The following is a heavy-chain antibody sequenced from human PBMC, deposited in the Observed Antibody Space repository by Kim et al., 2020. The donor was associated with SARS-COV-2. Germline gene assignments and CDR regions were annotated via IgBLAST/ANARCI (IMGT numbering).Heavy chain of an antibody. CDR3: ARSYVWGSYRYTIGDYYGMDV. V-gene: IGHV3-48*01. Sequence: GGSLRLSCAASGFTFSSYNMNWVRQAPGKGLEWVSYISSGSSAIYYADSVKGRFTISRDIAKSSLYLQMNSLRGEDTGVYYCARSYVWGSYRYTIGDYYGMDVWGQGTTVTVSS. D-gene: IGHD3-16*02. J-gene: IGHJ6*02. CDR1: GFTFSSYN. CDR2: ISSGSSAI.